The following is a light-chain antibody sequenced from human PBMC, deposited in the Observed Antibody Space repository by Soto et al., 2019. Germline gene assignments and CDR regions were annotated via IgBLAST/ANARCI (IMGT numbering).Light chain of an antibody. CDR2: AAS. Sequence: DLQMTQSPSSVSASVGDRVTITCRASQDISSWLAWFQQKPGEAPRLQIYAASSLHSGVPSRFSGSGSGTDFTLTISSLQPEDFATYYCQQGNSFPLTFGGGTKVEIK. V-gene: IGKV1-12*01. J-gene: IGKJ4*01. CDR1: QDISSW. CDR3: QQGNSFPLT.